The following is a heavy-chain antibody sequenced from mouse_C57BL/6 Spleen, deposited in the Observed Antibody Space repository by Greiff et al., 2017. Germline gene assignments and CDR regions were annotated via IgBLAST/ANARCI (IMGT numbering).Heavy chain of an antibody. D-gene: IGHD4-1*01. CDR2: IYPRSGNT. V-gene: IGHV1-81*01. CDR3: ARWGTGTDGDYAMDY. CDR1: GYTFTSYG. Sequence: QVQLQQSGAELSRPGASVKLSCKASGYTFTSYGISWVKQRTGQGLEWIGEIYPRSGNTYYNEKFKGKATLTAAKSSSTAYMELRSLTSEDSAVYFCARWGTGTDGDYAMDYWGQGTSVTVSS. J-gene: IGHJ4*01.